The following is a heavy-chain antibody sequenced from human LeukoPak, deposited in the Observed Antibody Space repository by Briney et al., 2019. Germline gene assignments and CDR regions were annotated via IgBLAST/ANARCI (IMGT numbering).Heavy chain of an antibody. V-gene: IGHV1-2*02. CDR3: ARVPGYSNDYYYMDV. D-gene: IGHD5-18*01. J-gene: IGHJ6*03. CDR1: GYTFTGYD. Sequence: ASVKVSCKTSGYTFTGYDMHWVRQALGQGLEWMGWINPNSGGTNYAQKFQGRVTMTRDTSISTAYMDLSRLRSDDTAVYYCARVPGYSNDYYYMDVWGKGTTVTVSS. CDR2: INPNSGGT.